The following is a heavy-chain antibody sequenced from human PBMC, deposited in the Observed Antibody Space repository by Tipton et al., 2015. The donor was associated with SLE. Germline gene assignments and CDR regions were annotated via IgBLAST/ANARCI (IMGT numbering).Heavy chain of an antibody. Sequence: SLRLSCAASGFTFISYAMNWVRQTPGQGLEWVSGISASGHITYYADSVRGRFTLSRDNSKNTLYLQMNSLRAEDTAVYYCARRGGYRAYEDYFDSWGQGTLVTVSS. CDR1: GFTFISYA. CDR3: ARRGGYRAYEDYFDS. CDR2: ISASGHIT. J-gene: IGHJ4*02. D-gene: IGHD5-12*01. V-gene: IGHV3-23*01.